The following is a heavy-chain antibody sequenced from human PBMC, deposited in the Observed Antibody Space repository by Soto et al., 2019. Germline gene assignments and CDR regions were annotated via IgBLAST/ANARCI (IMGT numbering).Heavy chain of an antibody. D-gene: IGHD2-2*01. Sequence: QVQLVQSGAEVKKPGASVKVSCKASGYTFTSYYMHWVRQAPGQGLEWMGIINPSGTTTAYAQKLQGRVTTTRYPSTSPYNREPSSLRSQSPAVYYCARPKIASHYFYGMDVWGQGTTVTFSS. CDR2: INPSGTTT. CDR3: ARPKIASHYFYGMDV. CDR1: GYTFTSYY. J-gene: IGHJ6*02. V-gene: IGHV1-46*04.